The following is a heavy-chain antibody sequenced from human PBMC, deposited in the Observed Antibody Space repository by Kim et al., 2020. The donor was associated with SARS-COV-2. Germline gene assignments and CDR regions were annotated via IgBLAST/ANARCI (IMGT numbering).Heavy chain of an antibody. CDR2: ISGHGLDT. V-gene: IGHV3-23*01. D-gene: IGHD1-26*01. CDR3: AKDVWDYSGMDA. CDR1: GFSVSNTA. Sequence: GGSLRLSCSVSGFSVSNTAMNWVRQAPGKGLDWVSAISGHGLDTYYVDSVKGRLTISIDTSKNTVYLQMNSLRAEDTAVYYCAKDVWDYSGMDAWRPGTT. J-gene: IGHJ6*01.